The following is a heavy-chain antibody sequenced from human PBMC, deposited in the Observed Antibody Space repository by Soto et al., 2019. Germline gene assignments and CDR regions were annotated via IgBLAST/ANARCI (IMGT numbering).Heavy chain of an antibody. CDR3: ARASPVVTFDY. CDR2: IYYSGST. Sequence: SETLSLTCTVSGGSISSSSYYWGWIRQPPGKGLEWIGSIYYSGSTYYNPSLKSRVTISVDTSKNQFSLKLSSVTAADTAVYYCARASPVVTFDYWGQGTLVTVSS. CDR1: GGSISSSSYY. D-gene: IGHD2-21*02. V-gene: IGHV4-39*07. J-gene: IGHJ4*02.